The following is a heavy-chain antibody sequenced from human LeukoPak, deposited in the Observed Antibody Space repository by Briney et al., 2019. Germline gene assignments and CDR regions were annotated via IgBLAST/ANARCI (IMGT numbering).Heavy chain of an antibody. Sequence: GGTLRLSCAASGFTFRSYAMRWVRQAPGKGLEGVSGISGSGDSTYYADSVKGRFTISRDNSKNTLYLQMNSLRAEDTAVYYCARRSGIAVAGAFDYWGQGTLVTVSS. D-gene: IGHD6-19*01. CDR2: ISGSGDST. CDR1: GFTFRSYA. V-gene: IGHV3-23*01. CDR3: ARRSGIAVAGAFDY. J-gene: IGHJ4*02.